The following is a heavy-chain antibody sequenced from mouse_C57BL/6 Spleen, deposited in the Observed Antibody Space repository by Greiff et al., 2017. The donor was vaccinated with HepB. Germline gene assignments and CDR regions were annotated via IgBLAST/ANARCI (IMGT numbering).Heavy chain of an antibody. D-gene: IGHD1-1*01. Sequence: VKLMESGPGLVAPSQSLSITCTVSGFSLTSYGLDWVRQPPGKGLEWLGVIWGGGSTNYNSALMSRLSISKDNSKSQVFLKMNSLQTDDTAMYYCAKHTKITTVVADYYYAMDYWGQGTSVTVSS. CDR1: GFSLTSYG. CDR3: AKHTKITTVVADYYYAMDY. V-gene: IGHV2-9*01. CDR2: IWGGGST. J-gene: IGHJ4*01.